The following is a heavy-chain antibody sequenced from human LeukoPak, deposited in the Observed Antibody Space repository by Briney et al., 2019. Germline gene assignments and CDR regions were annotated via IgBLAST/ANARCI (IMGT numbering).Heavy chain of an antibody. CDR1: GFTFTSSA. CDR2: IVVGSGNT. V-gene: IGHV1-58*02. CDR3: AAGSYYDSSGYDAFDI. D-gene: IGHD3-22*01. J-gene: IGHJ3*02. Sequence: ASVKVSCKASGFTFTSSAMQWVRQARGQRLEWIGWIVVGSGNTNYAQKFQERVTITRDMSTSTAYMELSSPRSEDTAVYYCAAGSYYDSSGYDAFDIWGQGTMVTVSS.